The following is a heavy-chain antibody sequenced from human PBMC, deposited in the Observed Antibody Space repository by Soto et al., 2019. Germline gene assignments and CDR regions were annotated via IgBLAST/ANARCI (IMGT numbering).Heavy chain of an antibody. D-gene: IGHD3-22*01. J-gene: IGHJ4*02. V-gene: IGHV1-18*01. Sequence: ASVKGSCKASGYTFTRFGISWVRQAPGQGLEWVGWISVYNGNTQYAQKLQDRVTMTTDTFSSTAYMELRSLRSDDTAVYYCAKPYYYDSSGYYYPFDYWGQGTLVTVSS. CDR1: GYTFTRFG. CDR2: ISVYNGNT. CDR3: AKPYYYDSSGYYYPFDY.